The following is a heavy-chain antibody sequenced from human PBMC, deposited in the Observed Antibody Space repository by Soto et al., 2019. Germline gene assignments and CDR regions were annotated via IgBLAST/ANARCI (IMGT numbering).Heavy chain of an antibody. Sequence: AGESLKISCKGSGYSFTSYWIGWVRQMPGKGLEWMGIIYPGDSDTRYSPSFQGQVTISADKSISTAYLQWSSLKASDTAMYYCARRCRGGDCYAAFDIWGQGTMVTVSS. J-gene: IGHJ3*02. CDR1: GYSFTSYW. CDR2: IYPGDSDT. V-gene: IGHV5-51*01. CDR3: ARRCRGGDCYAAFDI. D-gene: IGHD2-21*02.